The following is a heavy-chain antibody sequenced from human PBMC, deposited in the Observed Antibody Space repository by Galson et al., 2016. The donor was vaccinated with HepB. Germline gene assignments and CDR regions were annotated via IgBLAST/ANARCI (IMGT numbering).Heavy chain of an antibody. J-gene: IGHJ2*01. Sequence: SLRLSCAASRFYFTSYSMSWVRQAPGKGLEWVSSISSTSSDIYYADSVMGRFTISRDNAKNPLYLQMNSLRAEDTAVYYCARDPTPGLYWYFDLWGRGTLVTVSS. CDR2: ISSTSSDI. CDR1: RFYFTSYS. V-gene: IGHV3-21*01. D-gene: IGHD7-27*01. CDR3: ARDPTPGLYWYFDL.